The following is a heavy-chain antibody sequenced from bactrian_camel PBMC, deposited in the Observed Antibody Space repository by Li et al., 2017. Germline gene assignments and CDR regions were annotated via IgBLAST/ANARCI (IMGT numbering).Heavy chain of an antibody. V-gene: IGHV3S1*01. Sequence: HVQLVESGGGSVQAGGSLTLSCVASGFTYNSFCMGWFRQVPGKEREGVAAIAPSTSTPYYADAVKGRFTISHVNANNTLYLQMNSLKPEDTGVYYCAAGRRQACYSGSWPTPGGYESWGQGTQVTVS. CDR3: AAGRRQACYSGSWPTPGGYES. D-gene: IGHD3*01. CDR1: GFTYNSFC. J-gene: IGHJ4*01. CDR2: IAPSTSTP.